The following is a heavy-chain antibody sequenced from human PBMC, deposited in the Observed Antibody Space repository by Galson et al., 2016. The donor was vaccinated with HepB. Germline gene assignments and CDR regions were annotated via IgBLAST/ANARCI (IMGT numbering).Heavy chain of an antibody. V-gene: IGHV6-1*01. J-gene: IGHJ4*02. CDR1: GDSVSSKSAA. CDR2: TYHTSNWYS. D-gene: IGHD2-15*01. CDR3: ARGHLVVPFSFYFDY. Sequence: SAISGDSVSSKSAAWNWIRHSPSRGLEWLGRTYHTSNWYSDYAVSVKSRITINPDTSKNQFSLQLNSVTPEDTAAYYCARGHLVVPFSFYFDYWGQGTLVTVSS.